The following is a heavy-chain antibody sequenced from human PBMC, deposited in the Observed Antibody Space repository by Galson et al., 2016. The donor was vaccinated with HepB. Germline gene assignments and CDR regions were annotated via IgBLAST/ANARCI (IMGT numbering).Heavy chain of an antibody. CDR2: ISPSGDGT. CDR1: GFSFNIYA. J-gene: IGHJ4*02. D-gene: IGHD6-25*01. Sequence: SLRLSCAASGFSFNIYAMSWVRQAPGKGLEWVSGISPSGDGTYYADSVKGRFTISRDNVKDMLYLQMDSLIAEDTAIYFCAKDRGFHDSDSGEFDYWGQGTPVTVSS. CDR3: AKDRGFHDSDSGEFDY. V-gene: IGHV3-23*01.